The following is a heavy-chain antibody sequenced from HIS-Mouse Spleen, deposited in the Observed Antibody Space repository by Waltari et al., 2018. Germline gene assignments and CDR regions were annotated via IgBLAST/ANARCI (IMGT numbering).Heavy chain of an antibody. J-gene: IGHJ2*01. D-gene: IGHD6-13*01. CDR3: AREIPYSSSWYDWYFDL. Sequence: QLQLQESGPGLVKPSETLSLTCTVPVGSIRSSSSYCGGIRQPPGKGLEWIGSIYYSGSTYYNPSLKSRVTISVDTSKNQFSLKLSSVTAADTAVYYCAREIPYSSSWYDWYFDLWGRGTLVTVSS. V-gene: IGHV4-39*07. CDR2: IYYSGST. CDR1: VGSIRSSSSY.